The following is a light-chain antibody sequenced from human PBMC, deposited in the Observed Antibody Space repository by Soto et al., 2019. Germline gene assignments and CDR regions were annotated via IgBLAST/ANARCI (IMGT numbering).Light chain of an antibody. Sequence: DIQLTQAPSFLSASLGERVTITCRASQGISSYLAWYQQKPGKAQKLLIYAASTLQSGVPSRFSGSGSGTEFTLTISSLQPDDFATYYCQQYNSYAEAFGQGTKV. V-gene: IGKV1-9*01. CDR3: QQYNSYAEA. J-gene: IGKJ1*01. CDR1: QGISSY. CDR2: AAS.